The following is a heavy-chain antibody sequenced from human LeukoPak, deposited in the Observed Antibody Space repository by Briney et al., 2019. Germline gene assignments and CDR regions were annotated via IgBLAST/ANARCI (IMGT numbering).Heavy chain of an antibody. V-gene: IGHV3-11*01. CDR3: ARDRARTYYDILTGYYIGMYGMDV. D-gene: IGHD3-9*01. CDR1: GFTFSDYY. CDR2: ISSSGSTI. Sequence: PGGSLRLSCAASGFTFSDYYMSWIRQAPGKGLEWVSYISSSGSTIYYADSVKGRFTISRDNAKNSLCLQMNSLRAEDTAVYYCARDRARTYYDILTGYYIGMYGMDVWGQGTTVTVSS. J-gene: IGHJ6*02.